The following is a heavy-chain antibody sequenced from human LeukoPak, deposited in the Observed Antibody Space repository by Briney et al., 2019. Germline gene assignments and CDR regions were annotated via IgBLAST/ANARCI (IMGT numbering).Heavy chain of an antibody. CDR1: GFPFSNYW. Sequence: PGGTLPLSCAASGFPFSNYWMHCIRQPPGKGLVWVSRINGDGSGTSYADSEKGRFTISRDNAKNTLYLQMNSLRVEDTAVYYCARGGYPGAFDIWGQGTMVTVSS. V-gene: IGHV3-74*01. D-gene: IGHD2-2*01. CDR2: INGDGSGT. CDR3: ARGGYPGAFDI. J-gene: IGHJ3*02.